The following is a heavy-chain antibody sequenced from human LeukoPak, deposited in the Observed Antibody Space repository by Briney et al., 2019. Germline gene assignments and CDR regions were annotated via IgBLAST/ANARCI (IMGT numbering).Heavy chain of an antibody. V-gene: IGHV3-43*02. Sequence: GGSLRLSCAAPGFSFDDYAIHWVRQAPGKGLEWVSLISGDGGSTFYADSVKGRFTISRDNSKNPLYLQMSSLRSEDTASYYCARESDSSGWYDSWGQGTLVTVSS. CDR3: ARESDSSGWYDS. J-gene: IGHJ5*01. D-gene: IGHD3-22*01. CDR2: ISGDGGST. CDR1: GFSFDDYA.